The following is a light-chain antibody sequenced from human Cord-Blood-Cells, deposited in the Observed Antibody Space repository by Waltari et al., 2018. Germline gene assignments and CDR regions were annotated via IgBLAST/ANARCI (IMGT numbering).Light chain of an antibody. Sequence: QSALTQPASVSGSPGQSITISCTGTSSDAGSYHLVSWYQQHPGKAPKLMIYEGSKRPSGVSNRFSGSKSGNTASLTISGLQAEDEADYYCCSYAGSFWVFGGGTKLTVL. CDR2: EGS. V-gene: IGLV2-23*01. CDR1: SSDAGSYHL. J-gene: IGLJ3*02. CDR3: CSYAGSFWV.